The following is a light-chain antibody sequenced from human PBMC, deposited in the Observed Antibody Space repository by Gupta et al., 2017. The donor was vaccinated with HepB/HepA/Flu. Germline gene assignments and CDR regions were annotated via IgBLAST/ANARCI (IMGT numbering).Light chain of an antibody. CDR3: SSHAGSGDYV. CDR2: GVS. V-gene: IGLV2-8*01. J-gene: IGLJ1*01. Sequence: SALTQPPSASGSPGQSVTISCTGTSSDVGGYNYVSWYQQHPGKAPKLLIYGVSKRPSGVPDRFSGSKSGNTASLTVSGLQAEDEGDYYCSSHAGSGDYVFGTGTKVTVL. CDR1: SSDVGGYNY.